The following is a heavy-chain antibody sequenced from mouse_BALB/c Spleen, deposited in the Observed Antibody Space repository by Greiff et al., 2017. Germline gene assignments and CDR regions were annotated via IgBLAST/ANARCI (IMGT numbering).Heavy chain of an antibody. CDR1: GYTFTSYY. CDR2: INPSNGGT. D-gene: IGHD1-1*01. CDR3: TNYYGSSYGYFEV. Sequence: QVQLQQSGAELVKPGASVKLSCKASGYTFTSYYMYWVKQRPGQGLEWIGEINPSNGGTNFNEKFKSKATLTVDKSSSTAYMQLSSLTSEDSAVYYCTNYYGSSYGYFEVWGAGTTVTVSS. J-gene: IGHJ1*01. V-gene: IGHV1S81*02.